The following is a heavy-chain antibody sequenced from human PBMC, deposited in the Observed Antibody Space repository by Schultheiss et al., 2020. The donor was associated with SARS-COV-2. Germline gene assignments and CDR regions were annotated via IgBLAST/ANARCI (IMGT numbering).Heavy chain of an antibody. CDR3: ARGRPLVVVAAQPEYGMDV. CDR2: IWYDGSNK. Sequence: GESLKISCAASGFTFSYYAIHWVRQAPGKGLEWVAVIWYDGSNKYYADSVKGRFTISRDNSKNTLYLQMNSLRAEDTAVYYCARGRPLVVVAAQPEYGMDVWGQGTTVTVSS. D-gene: IGHD2-15*01. V-gene: IGHV3-33*08. CDR1: GFTFSYYA. J-gene: IGHJ6*02.